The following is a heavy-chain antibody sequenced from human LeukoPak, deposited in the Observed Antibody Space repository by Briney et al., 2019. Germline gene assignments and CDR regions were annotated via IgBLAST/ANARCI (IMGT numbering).Heavy chain of an antibody. CDR2: ISGSGGST. CDR3: AKPTMIVVVTPYGDYFDY. CDR1: GFTFSSYA. D-gene: IGHD3-22*01. J-gene: IGHJ4*02. V-gene: IGHV3-23*01. Sequence: PGGSLRLSCTASGFTFSSYAMSWVRQAPGKGLEWVSAISGSGGSTYYADSVKGRFTISRDNSKNTLYLQMSSLRAEDTAVYYCAKPTMIVVVTPYGDYFDYWGQGTLVTVSS.